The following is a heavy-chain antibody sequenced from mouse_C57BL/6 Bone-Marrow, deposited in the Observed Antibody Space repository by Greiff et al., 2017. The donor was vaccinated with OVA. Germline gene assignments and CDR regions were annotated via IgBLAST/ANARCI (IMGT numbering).Heavy chain of an antibody. J-gene: IGHJ2*01. CDR2: IYPRDGST. CDR1: GYTFTDHT. D-gene: IGHD1-1*01. Sequence: VKLQESDAELVKPGASVKISCKVSGYTFTDHTIHWMKQRPEQGLEWIGYIYPRDGSTKYNEKFKGKATLTADKSSSTAYMQLNSLTSEDSAVYFCARGDYYSQVFDYWGQGTTLTVSS. CDR3: ARGDYYSQVFDY. V-gene: IGHV1-78*01.